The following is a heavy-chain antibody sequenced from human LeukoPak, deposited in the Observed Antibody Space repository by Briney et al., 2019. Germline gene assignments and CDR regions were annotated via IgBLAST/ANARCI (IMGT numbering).Heavy chain of an antibody. J-gene: IGHJ3*02. CDR2: INHSGST. CDR1: GGSISSYY. D-gene: IGHD5-24*01. Sequence: SETPSLTCTVAGGSISSYYWSWIRQPPGKGLEWIGEINHSGSTNYNPSLKSRVTISVDTSKNQFSLKLSSVTAADTAVYYCARAGVGMATISAFDIWGQGTMVTVSS. CDR3: ARAGVGMATISAFDI. V-gene: IGHV4-34*01.